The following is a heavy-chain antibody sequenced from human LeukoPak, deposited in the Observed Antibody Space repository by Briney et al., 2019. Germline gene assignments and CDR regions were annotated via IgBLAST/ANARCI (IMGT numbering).Heavy chain of an antibody. Sequence: PGGSVRLSCAASGFTFSSYEMNWVRQAPGKGLEWVSYISSSGSTIYYADSVKGRFTISRDNAENSLHLQMNSLRAEDTAVYYCAREVVALDYWGQGTLVSVSS. D-gene: IGHD2-15*01. CDR1: GFTFSSYE. CDR3: AREVVALDY. J-gene: IGHJ4*02. CDR2: ISSSGSTI. V-gene: IGHV3-48*03.